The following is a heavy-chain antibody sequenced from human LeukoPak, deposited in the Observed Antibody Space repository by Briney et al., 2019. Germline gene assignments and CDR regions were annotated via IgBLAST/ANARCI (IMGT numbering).Heavy chain of an antibody. Sequence: PSETLSLTCSVSGYSVTTHYWSWIRQPPGKGLEWIGYVYYSGGPNYNPSLISRLTMSLDASKNQLSLRLRSVTAADTAIYFCAREKMETAQWGGSDYFDSWGQGTLVTVSS. J-gene: IGHJ4*02. CDR2: VYYSGGP. D-gene: IGHD2-21*02. CDR1: GYSVTTHY. CDR3: AREKMETAQWGGSDYFDS. V-gene: IGHV4-59*02.